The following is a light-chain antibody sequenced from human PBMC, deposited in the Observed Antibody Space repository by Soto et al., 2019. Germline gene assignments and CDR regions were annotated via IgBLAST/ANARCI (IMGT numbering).Light chain of an antibody. CDR3: QSYDSSLSGWL. Sequence: QSVLTQPPTVSGAPGQRVTISCTGSSSNIGAGSNVHWYQQVPGTAPKHLIYGDSHRPSGFPDRYSGSKSGTSASLAITGRQAEDDADYYCQSYDSSLSGWLVGGGTEATVL. CDR2: GDS. CDR1: SSNIGAGSN. V-gene: IGLV1-40*01. J-gene: IGLJ2*01.